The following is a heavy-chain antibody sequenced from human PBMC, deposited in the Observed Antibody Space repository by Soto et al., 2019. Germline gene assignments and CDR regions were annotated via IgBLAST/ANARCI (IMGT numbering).Heavy chain of an antibody. Sequence: ASVKVSCKASGGSFSSQALSWVRRAPGQGFEWMGMIIPNFDKPDYAQKFQGRVTITADKSTSTAYMELSSLRSEDTAVYYCARVYYYGMDVWGQGTTVTVSS. V-gene: IGHV1-69*04. CDR2: IIPNFDKP. CDR3: ARVYYYGMDV. CDR1: GGSFSSQA. J-gene: IGHJ6*02.